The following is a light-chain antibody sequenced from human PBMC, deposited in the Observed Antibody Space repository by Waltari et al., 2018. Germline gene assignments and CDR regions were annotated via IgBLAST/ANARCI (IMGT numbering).Light chain of an antibody. J-gene: IGKJ2*01. V-gene: IGKV1-5*03. CDR3: QQYNDCPYT. CDR2: KAS. Sequence: DIQMTQSPPTLSASVRDRATITCRASQSISSWLAWYQQKPGKAPKFLIYKASSLQSGVPSRFSSGGSVTEFTLTISSLQPDDFATDYCQQYNDCPYTFGHGTNPESK. CDR1: QSISSW.